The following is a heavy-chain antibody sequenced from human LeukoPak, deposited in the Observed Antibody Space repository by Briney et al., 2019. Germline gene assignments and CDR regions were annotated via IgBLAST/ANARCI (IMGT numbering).Heavy chain of an antibody. CDR3: ARHAEAGELWDY. D-gene: IGHD2-21*01. J-gene: IGHJ4*02. V-gene: IGHV5-10-1*01. CDR2: IDPSDSYT. Sequence: GESLKISCKGSGYSFSSYWISWVRQMPGKGLEWMGRIDPSDSYTNYSPSFQGHVTISADKSISTAYLQWSSLKASDTAMYYCARHAEAGELWDYWGQGTLVTVSS. CDR1: GYSFSSYW.